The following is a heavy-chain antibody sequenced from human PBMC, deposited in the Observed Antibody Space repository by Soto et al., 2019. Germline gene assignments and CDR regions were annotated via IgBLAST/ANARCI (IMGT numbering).Heavy chain of an antibody. V-gene: IGHV4-39*01. CDR1: GGSISSSSYY. CDR2: IYYSGST. J-gene: IGHJ6*02. Sequence: SETLSLTCTVSGGSISSSSYYWGWIRQPPGKGLEWIGSIYYSGSTYYNPSLKSRVTISVDTSKNQFSLKLSSVTAADTAVYYCARRRDTAMGTYYYYGMDVWGQGTTGTVSS. D-gene: IGHD5-18*01. CDR3: ARRRDTAMGTYYYYGMDV.